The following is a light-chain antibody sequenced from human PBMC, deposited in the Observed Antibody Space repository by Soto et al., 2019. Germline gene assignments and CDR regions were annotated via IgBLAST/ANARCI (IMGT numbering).Light chain of an antibody. CDR2: SAS. CDR1: QGIASY. CDR3: QQIFSFPPLI. J-gene: IGKJ4*01. V-gene: IGKV1-9*01. Sequence: DIQLTQSPSFLSASVGDTVTITCRASQGIASYLAWYQQQPGKAPKLLMYSASILQSGVPSRFSGSGSGTEFTLTISSLQPEDFATYYCQQIFSFPPLIFGGGTKVEF.